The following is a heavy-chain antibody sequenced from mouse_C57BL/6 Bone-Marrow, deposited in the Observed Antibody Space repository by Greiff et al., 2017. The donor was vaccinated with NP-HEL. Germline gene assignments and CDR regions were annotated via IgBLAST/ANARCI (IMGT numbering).Heavy chain of an antibody. Sequence: DVHLVESGGGLVQPGGSLKLSCAASGFTFSDYYMYWVRQTPEKRLEWVAYISNGGGSTYYPDTVKGRFTISRDNAKNTLYLQMSRLKSEDTAMYYCARLTYYGSDYYAMDYWGQGTSVTVSS. CDR2: ISNGGGST. CDR3: ARLTYYGSDYYAMDY. D-gene: IGHD1-1*01. J-gene: IGHJ4*01. V-gene: IGHV5-12*01. CDR1: GFTFSDYY.